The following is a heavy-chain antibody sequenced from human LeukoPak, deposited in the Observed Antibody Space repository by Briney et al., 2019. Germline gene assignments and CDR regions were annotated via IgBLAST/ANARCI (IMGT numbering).Heavy chain of an antibody. D-gene: IGHD3-10*01. CDR3: ARGFNFGDSNWFDP. J-gene: IGHJ5*02. CDR1: GASMNSYS. CDR2: IYTNSIT. Sequence: SETLSLTCTVSGASMNSYSWGWIRQPAAEGLEWIGHIYTNSITHYSPSLQSRVTMSLHTSKNQFSLTLSSVTAADTAMYFCARGFNFGDSNWFDPWGQGILVTVSS. V-gene: IGHV4-4*07.